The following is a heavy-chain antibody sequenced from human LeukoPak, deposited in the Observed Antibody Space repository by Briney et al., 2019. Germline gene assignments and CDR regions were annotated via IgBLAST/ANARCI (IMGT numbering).Heavy chain of an antibody. D-gene: IGHD2-2*01. J-gene: IGHJ6*02. CDR2: ITNRGDTM. V-gene: IGHV3-11*01. CDR1: GFTFSDYY. Sequence: GGSLRLSCAVSGFTFSDYYMTWVRKAPGRGGEWLLYITNRGDTMFYTDSVEGRHTLSRENAKSALSPQIESLRDDDTAVYHCALSSRHKDYYFGMDVWGQGTTVTVSS. CDR3: ALSSRHKDYYFGMDV.